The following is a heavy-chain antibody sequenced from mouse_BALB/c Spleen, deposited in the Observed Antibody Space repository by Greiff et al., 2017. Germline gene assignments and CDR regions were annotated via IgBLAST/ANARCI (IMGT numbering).Heavy chain of an antibody. CDR3: TRNYRYDGGYAMDY. V-gene: IGHV1S81*02. D-gene: IGHD2-14*01. Sequence: VLLQQPGAELVKPGASVKLSCKASGYTFTSYYMYWVKQRPGQGLEWIGGITPSNGGTNCNEKFKSKATLTVDKSSSTAYMQLSSLTSEDAAVYCATRNYRYDGGYAMDYWGQGTPVTVSA. CDR2: ITPSNGGT. CDR1: GYTFTSYY. J-gene: IGHJ4*01.